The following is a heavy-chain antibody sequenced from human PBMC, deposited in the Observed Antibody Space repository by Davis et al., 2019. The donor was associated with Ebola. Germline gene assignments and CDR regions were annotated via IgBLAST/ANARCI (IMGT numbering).Heavy chain of an antibody. CDR3: AREITMVQGVIQNYYYGMDV. V-gene: IGHV3-30*03. CDR2: ISYDGSNK. D-gene: IGHD3-10*01. J-gene: IGHJ6*02. Sequence: PGGSLRLSCAASGFTFSSYGMHWVRQAPGKGLEWVAVISYDGSNKYYADSVKGRFTISRDNSKNTLYLQMNSLRAEDTAVYYCAREITMVQGVIQNYYYGMDVWGQGTTVTVSS. CDR1: GFTFSSYG.